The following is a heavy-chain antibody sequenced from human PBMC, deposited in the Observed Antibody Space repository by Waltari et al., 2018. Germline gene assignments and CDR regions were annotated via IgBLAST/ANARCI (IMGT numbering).Heavy chain of an antibody. Sequence: EVQLVESGGGLVQPGGSLKLSCAASGFTFSGSALHWVRQASGKGWEWVGRIRSKANGYATSYATSVKGRFTISRDDSKDTAYLQMNSLKTEDTAVYCCATNARSSWYYHIDYWGQGTLVAVSS. CDR2: IRSKANGYAT. D-gene: IGHD6-13*01. V-gene: IGHV3-73*01. J-gene: IGHJ4*02. CDR3: ATNARSSWYYHIDY. CDR1: GFTFSGSA.